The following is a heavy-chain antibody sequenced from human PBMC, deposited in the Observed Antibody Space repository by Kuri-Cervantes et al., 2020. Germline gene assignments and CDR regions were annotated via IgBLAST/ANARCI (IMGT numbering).Heavy chain of an antibody. J-gene: IGHJ3*02. D-gene: IGHD3-10*01. V-gene: IGHV2-5*01. Sequence: SGPTLLVKPTQTLTLTCTFSGFSLSTSGVGVGWIRQPPGKALEWLALIYWNDDRRYSPSLKNRLTITKDTSKNQVVLTMTNLDPLDTATYYCAHLITSDYGFDIWGQGTMVTVSS. CDR1: GFSLSTSGVG. CDR3: AHLITSDYGFDI. CDR2: IYWNDDR.